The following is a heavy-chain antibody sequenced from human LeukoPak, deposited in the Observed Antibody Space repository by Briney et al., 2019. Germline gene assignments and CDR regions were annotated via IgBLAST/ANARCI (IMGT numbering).Heavy chain of an antibody. CDR3: ARKIVVVSPFDY. J-gene: IGHJ4*02. D-gene: IGHD3-22*01. Sequence: GGSLRLSCAASGFTFSDSYMSSSCQAPGKGLEWVSYISSSGSTIYYADSLKGRFTISRDNAKNSRYLQMNSLRAEDTAVYYGARKIVVVSPFDYWGQGTLVTVSS. CDR1: GFTFSDSY. CDR2: ISSSGSTI. V-gene: IGHV3-11*04.